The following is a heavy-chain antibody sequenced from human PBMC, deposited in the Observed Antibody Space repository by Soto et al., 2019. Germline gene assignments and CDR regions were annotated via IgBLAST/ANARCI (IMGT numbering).Heavy chain of an antibody. J-gene: IGHJ6*02. Sequence: LRLSCAASGFTFSSYGMHWVRQAPGKGLEWVAVISYDGSNKYYADSVKGRFTISRDNSKNTLYLQMNSLRAEDTAVYYCAKDRVDTAMVTYYYGMDVWGQGTTVTVSS. V-gene: IGHV3-30*18. CDR3: AKDRVDTAMVTYYYGMDV. D-gene: IGHD5-18*01. CDR2: ISYDGSNK. CDR1: GFTFSSYG.